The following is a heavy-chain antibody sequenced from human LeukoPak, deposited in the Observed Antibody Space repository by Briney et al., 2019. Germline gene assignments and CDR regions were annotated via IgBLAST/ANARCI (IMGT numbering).Heavy chain of an antibody. CDR3: ARDESFGVVIIGYYYYYGMDV. J-gene: IGHJ6*02. D-gene: IGHD3-3*01. CDR2: IKQDGSEK. V-gene: IGHV3-7*03. CDR1: GFTVSSNY. Sequence: GGSLRLSCAASGFTVSSNYMSWVRRAPGKGLEWVANIKQDGSEKYYVDSVKGRFTISRDNAKNSLYLQMNSLRAEDTAVYYCARDESFGVVIIGYYYYYGMDVWGQGTTVTVSS.